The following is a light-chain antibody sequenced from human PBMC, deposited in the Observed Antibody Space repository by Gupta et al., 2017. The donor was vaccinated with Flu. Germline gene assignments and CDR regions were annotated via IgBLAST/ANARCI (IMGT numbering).Light chain of an antibody. CDR1: QNIDTS. J-gene: IGKJ4*01. CDR2: GAS. Sequence: SLPASVGDRVTITCRASQNIDTSLSWYRQKAGRAPQLLIYGASSLQTGVPSRFSGSGSGTDFTLSINTLQPEDFATYYCQQSYSSPPRLTFGGGTKVEL. CDR3: QQSYSSPPRLT. V-gene: IGKV1-39*01.